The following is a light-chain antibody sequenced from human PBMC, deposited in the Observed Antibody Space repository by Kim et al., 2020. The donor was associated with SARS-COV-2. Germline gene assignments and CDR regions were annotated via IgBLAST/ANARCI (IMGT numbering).Light chain of an antibody. CDR3: QQSYSTPYT. Sequence: SASVGDRVTINCRASQTIGIYLNWYQHKPGKAPKLLIYAAASLQSGVASSFSGSGSGTDLTLTISSLQPEDFATYDCQQSYSTPYTLGQGTKLEI. CDR1: QTIGIY. V-gene: IGKV1-39*01. CDR2: AAA. J-gene: IGKJ2*01.